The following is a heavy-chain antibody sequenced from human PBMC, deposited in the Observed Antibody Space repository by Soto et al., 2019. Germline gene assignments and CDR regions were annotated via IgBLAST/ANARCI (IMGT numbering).Heavy chain of an antibody. Sequence: PGESLKISCKGRGYNFANYLICWVRQMPGKGLEWMGMIFPGDSDTKNSPSLQGQITMSVEKSDSSAYLQWRSLKASDTAMYYCAAGYTTGPDAFDIWGQGTMVTVSS. CDR2: IFPGDSDT. V-gene: IGHV5-51*01. D-gene: IGHD6-13*01. CDR1: GYNFANYL. J-gene: IGHJ3*02. CDR3: AAGYTTGPDAFDI.